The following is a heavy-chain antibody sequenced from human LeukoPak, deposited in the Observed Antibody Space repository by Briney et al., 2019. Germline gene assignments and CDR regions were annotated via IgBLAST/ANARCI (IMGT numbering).Heavy chain of an antibody. D-gene: IGHD1-1*01. CDR1: GYTFTSYG. J-gene: IGHJ4*02. Sequence: ASVKVSCKASGYTFTSYGITWVRQAPGQGLEWMGWINGHNGNTHYAQNLQDRITMTTDTSSTTVYTELRSLKSDDTAVYYCAKAPSAHWPSDYWGQGTLVTVSS. CDR3: AKAPSAHWPSDY. V-gene: IGHV1-18*01. CDR2: INGHNGNT.